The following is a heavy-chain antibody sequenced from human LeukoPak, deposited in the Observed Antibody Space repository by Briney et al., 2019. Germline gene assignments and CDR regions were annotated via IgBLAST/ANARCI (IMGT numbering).Heavy chain of an antibody. CDR3: ASPNPYSSSWHPDAFDI. D-gene: IGHD6-13*01. V-gene: IGHV3-66*01. J-gene: IGHJ3*02. Sequence: GGSLRLSCAASGFTVSSNYMSWVRQAPGKGLEWVSLFSSGGSTYYTDSVKGRFTISRDNSKNTMYLQMNSLRAEDTAVYYCASPNPYSSSWHPDAFDIWGQGTMVTVSS. CDR1: GFTVSSNY. CDR2: FSSGGST.